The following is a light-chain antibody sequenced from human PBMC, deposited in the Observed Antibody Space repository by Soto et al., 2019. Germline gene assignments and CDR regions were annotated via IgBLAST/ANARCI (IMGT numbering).Light chain of an antibody. V-gene: IGKV2-30*02. J-gene: IGKJ1*01. Sequence: DAVVTQSPLTLPVTLGQPASMSCRSSQSLVHSDGNTYLNWFQQRPGQSPRRLIYKVSDRDSGVPDRFSGSGSGTDFTLRISRVEAEGVGIYYLMSGTPGPPAFGQGTKVEIK. CDR1: QSLVHSDGNTY. CDR2: KVS. CDR3: MSGTPGPPA.